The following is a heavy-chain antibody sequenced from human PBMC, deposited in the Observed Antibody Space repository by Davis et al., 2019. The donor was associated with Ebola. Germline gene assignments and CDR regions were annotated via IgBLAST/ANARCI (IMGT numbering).Heavy chain of an antibody. Sequence: PGGSLRLSCAASGFTFISYAMTWVRQAPGKGLEWVAGINDSGSITYYAYSVKGRFTISRDNSKSSLYLQMINLRAEDTAVYYCAKDYLYQYGGTGPQGYFDYWGQGILVTVSS. CDR1: GFTFISYA. J-gene: IGHJ4*02. D-gene: IGHD4-23*01. V-gene: IGHV3-23*01. CDR3: AKDYLYQYGGTGPQGYFDY. CDR2: INDSGSIT.